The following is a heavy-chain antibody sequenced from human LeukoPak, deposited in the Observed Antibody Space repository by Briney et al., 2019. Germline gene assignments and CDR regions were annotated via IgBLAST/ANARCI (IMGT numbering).Heavy chain of an antibody. Sequence: ASVKVSCKASGYTFTGYYMHWVRQAPGQGLEWMGWINPNSGGTNYAQKFQGRVTMTRDPSISTAYMELGRLRSDDTAVYYCASDWGLSQLEYCSNTNCHMGAFDIWGQGTMVTVSS. J-gene: IGHJ3*02. V-gene: IGHV1-2*02. CDR2: INPNSGGT. D-gene: IGHD2-2*02. CDR3: ASDWGLSQLEYCSNTNCHMGAFDI. CDR1: GYTFTGYY.